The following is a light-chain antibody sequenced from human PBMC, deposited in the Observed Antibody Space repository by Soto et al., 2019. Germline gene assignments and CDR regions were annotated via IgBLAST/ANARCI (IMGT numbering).Light chain of an antibody. CDR1: QSVSSY. Sequence: EIVLTQSPATLSLSPGERATLSCRASQSVSSYLAWYQQKPGQAPRLLIYDASNRATGIPARFSGSGSGTDFTLTISSLEPEDFAVYYCQQRSNWHLIFGGGTKVEIK. CDR2: DAS. V-gene: IGKV3-11*01. J-gene: IGKJ4*01. CDR3: QQRSNWHLI.